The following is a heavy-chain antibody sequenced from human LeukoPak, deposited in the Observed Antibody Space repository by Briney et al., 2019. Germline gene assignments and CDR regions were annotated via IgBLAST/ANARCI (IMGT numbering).Heavy chain of an antibody. J-gene: IGHJ4*02. CDR2: IIPIFGTA. D-gene: IGHD6-6*01. V-gene: IGHV1-69*05. Sequence: SVRVSCKASGGTFSSYAISWVRQAPGQGLEWMGRIIPIFGTANYAQKFQGRVTITTDESTSTAYMELSSLRSEDTAVYYCARSEDSSSQQYDYWGQGTLVTISS. CDR1: GGTFSSYA. CDR3: ARSEDSSSQQYDY.